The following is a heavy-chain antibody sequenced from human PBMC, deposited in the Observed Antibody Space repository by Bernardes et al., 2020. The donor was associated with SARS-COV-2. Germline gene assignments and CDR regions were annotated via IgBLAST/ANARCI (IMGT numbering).Heavy chain of an antibody. Sequence: GGSLRLSCAASGFTFSSYAMHWVRKAPGKGLEWVAVISYDGSNKYYADSVKGRFTISRDNSKNTLYLQMNSLRAEDTAVYYCAGELLDYYGMDVWGQGTTVTVSS. D-gene: IGHD4-17*01. CDR3: AGELLDYYGMDV. CDR1: GFTFSSYA. V-gene: IGHV3-30-3*01. J-gene: IGHJ6*02. CDR2: ISYDGSNK.